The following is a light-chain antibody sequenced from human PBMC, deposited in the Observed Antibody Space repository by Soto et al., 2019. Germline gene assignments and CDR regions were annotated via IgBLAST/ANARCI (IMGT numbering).Light chain of an antibody. V-gene: IGKV3-11*01. CDR3: QQRSSGLT. J-gene: IGKJ4*01. CDR2: DAS. Sequence: EIVLTQSPATLSLSPGERATLSCRASQSVSSYLAWYQHKPGQAPRLLIYDASNRATGIPARFSGSGSGTDFTLTISSLEPEDFAVYYCQQRSSGLTFGGGTKVEIK. CDR1: QSVSSY.